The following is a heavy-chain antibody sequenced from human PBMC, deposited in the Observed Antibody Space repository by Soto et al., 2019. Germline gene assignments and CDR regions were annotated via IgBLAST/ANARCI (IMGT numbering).Heavy chain of an antibody. V-gene: IGHV3-23*01. CDR1: GFTFSSYA. J-gene: IGHJ4*02. CDR2: ISGSGGST. CDR3: AIVRVVDSPLDH. Sequence: GGSLRLSCAASGFTFSSYAMSWVRQAPGKGLEWVSAISGSGGSTYYADSVKGRFTISRDNSRSTLFLHMNSPRSEDTAVYYCAIVRVVDSPLDHWGQGTLVTVSS. D-gene: IGHD2-15*01.